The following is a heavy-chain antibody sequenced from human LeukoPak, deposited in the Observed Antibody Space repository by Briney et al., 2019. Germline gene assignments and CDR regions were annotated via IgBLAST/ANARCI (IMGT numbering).Heavy chain of an antibody. CDR3: TVWSGSSYLEYLQH. J-gene: IGHJ1*01. V-gene: IGHV3-33*01. CDR1: GLIFSHYG. Sequence: PGTSLRLSCAASGLIFSHYGMHWVRQSPGKGLDGVALIWYDGSKKYYADSVKGRFTISRDNAKDTLYLQMDSLRVEDTAVYYCTVWSGSSYLEYLQHWGQGTLASVSA. D-gene: IGHD1-26*01. CDR2: IWYDGSKK.